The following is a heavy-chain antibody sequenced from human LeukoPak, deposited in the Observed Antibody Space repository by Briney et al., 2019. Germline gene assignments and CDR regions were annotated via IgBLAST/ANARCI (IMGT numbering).Heavy chain of an antibody. D-gene: IGHD3-22*01. V-gene: IGHV3-21*01. J-gene: IGHJ4*02. CDR2: ISTSSSYI. CDR3: ARGLTYYYDSSGYYY. Sequence: GGSLSLSCAASGFTFSTYSMTWVRQAPGKGLEWVSSISTSSSYIYYTDSVKGRFTISRDNAKKSLYLQMNSLRAEDTAVYYCARGLTYYYDSSGYYYWGQGTLVTVSS. CDR1: GFTFSTYS.